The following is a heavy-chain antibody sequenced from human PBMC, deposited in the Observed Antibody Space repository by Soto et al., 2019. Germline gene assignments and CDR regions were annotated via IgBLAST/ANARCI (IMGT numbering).Heavy chain of an antibody. J-gene: IGHJ6*02. CDR2: INHSGST. D-gene: IGHD3-22*01. CDR3: ARGTRPAPDNYYYGMDV. CDR1: GGSFSGYY. V-gene: IGHV4-34*01. Sequence: SETLSLTCAVYGGSFSGYYWSWTRQPPGKGLEWIGEINHSGSTNYNPSLKSRVTISVDTSKNQFSLKLSSVTAADTAVYYCARGTRPAPDNYYYGMDVWGQGTTVTVSS.